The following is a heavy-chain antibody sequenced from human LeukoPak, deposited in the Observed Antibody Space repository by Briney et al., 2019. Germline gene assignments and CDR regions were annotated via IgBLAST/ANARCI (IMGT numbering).Heavy chain of an antibody. V-gene: IGHV3-23*01. CDR1: GFTFSDYY. J-gene: IGHJ2*01. CDR2: ISGSGSTT. CDR3: ARDDRRWFFDL. Sequence: GGSLRLSCTVSGFTFSDYYMSWVRQAPGKGLEWVSGISGSGSTTYYADSVKGRFTISRDISKNTMYLQMNSLGVEDTAVYYCARDDRRWFFDLWGRGTLVTVSS.